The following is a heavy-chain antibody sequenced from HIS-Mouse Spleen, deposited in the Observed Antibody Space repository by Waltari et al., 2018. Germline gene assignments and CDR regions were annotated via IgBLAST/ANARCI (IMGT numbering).Heavy chain of an antibody. J-gene: IGHJ2*01. V-gene: IGHV4-39*07. Sequence: QLQLQESGPGLVKPSETLSLTCTVSGGSISSSSYYWGWIRQPPGKGLEWIGGIYYRVSTYYNPSLKSRVTISVDTSKNQFSLKLSSVTAADTAVYYCAREIPYSSSWYDWYFDLWGRGTLVTVSS. CDR3: AREIPYSSSWYDWYFDL. D-gene: IGHD6-13*01. CDR1: GGSISSSSYY. CDR2: IYYRVST.